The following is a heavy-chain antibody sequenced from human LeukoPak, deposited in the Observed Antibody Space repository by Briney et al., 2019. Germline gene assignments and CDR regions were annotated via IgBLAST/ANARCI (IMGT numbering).Heavy chain of an antibody. J-gene: IGHJ4*02. CDR3: AKDAKVQQMVPEAFDY. Sequence: HPGGSLRLSCAASGFTFSNYAMSWVRQAPGKGLEWVSSITHSGGSTYYADSVKGRFTISRDNSKNTLYLQMNGLRAEDTAVYYCAKDAKVQQMVPEAFDYWGQGTLVTVSS. CDR1: GFTFSNYA. V-gene: IGHV3-23*01. CDR2: ITHSGGST. D-gene: IGHD6-13*01.